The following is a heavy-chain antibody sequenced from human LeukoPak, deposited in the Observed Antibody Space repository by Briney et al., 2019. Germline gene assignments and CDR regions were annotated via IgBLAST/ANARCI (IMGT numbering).Heavy chain of an antibody. D-gene: IGHD6-19*01. J-gene: IGHJ3*02. CDR3: ARAVKQWLVGYAFDI. V-gene: IGHV1-69*02. Sequence: ASVTVSXKASGGTFSSYTLSWLRQAPGQGLEWMGRIIPILGIANYAQKFQGRVTITADKSTSPAYMELSSLRSEDTAVYYCARAVKQWLVGYAFDIWGQGTMVTVSS. CDR2: IIPILGIA. CDR1: GGTFSSYT.